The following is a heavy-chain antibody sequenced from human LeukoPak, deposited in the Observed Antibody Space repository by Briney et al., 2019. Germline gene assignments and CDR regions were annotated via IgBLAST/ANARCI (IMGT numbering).Heavy chain of an antibody. CDR2: ISGNSDTT. J-gene: IGHJ4*02. V-gene: IGHV3-23*01. CDR1: GFTFSNYG. Sequence: GGSLRLSCAASGFTFSNYGMNWVRQAPGKGLEWVSVISGNSDTTYYADSVKGRFTISRDNSKNTLYLQMNSLRVEDTAVYYCAKEGIKESPREFDYWGQGSLVTVSS. CDR3: AKEGIKESPREFDY. D-gene: IGHD1-26*01.